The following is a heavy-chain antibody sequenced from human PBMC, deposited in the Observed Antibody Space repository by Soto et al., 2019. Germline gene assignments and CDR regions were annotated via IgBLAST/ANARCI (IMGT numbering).Heavy chain of an antibody. CDR2: IDPSDSYT. CDR1: GYSFTGYW. Sequence: PGESQRISYKGSGYSFTGYWISWVRQMPGKGLEWMGRIDPSDSYTNYSPSFQGHVTISADKSISTAYLQWSSLKASDTAMYYCARGLVHEHYYYYYGMDVWGQGTTVTVSS. V-gene: IGHV5-10-1*01. CDR3: ARGLVHEHYYYYYGMDV. D-gene: IGHD3-9*01. J-gene: IGHJ6*02.